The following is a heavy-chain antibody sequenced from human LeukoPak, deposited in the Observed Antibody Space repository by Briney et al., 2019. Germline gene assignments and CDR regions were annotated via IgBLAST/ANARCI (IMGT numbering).Heavy chain of an antibody. CDR3: AKDQVYYDSSGNFDY. V-gene: IGHV3-30*18. CDR2: ISYDGSNK. J-gene: IGHJ4*02. D-gene: IGHD3-22*01. Sequence: GGSLRLSCAASGFTFSSYGMHWVRQAPGKGLEWVAVISYDGSNKYYADSVKGRFTISRDNSKNTLYLQMNSLRAEDTAVYYCAKDQVYYDSSGNFDYWGQGTLVTVSS. CDR1: GFTFSSYG.